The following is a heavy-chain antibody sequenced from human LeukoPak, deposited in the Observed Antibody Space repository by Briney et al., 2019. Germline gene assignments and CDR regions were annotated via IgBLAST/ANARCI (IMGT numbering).Heavy chain of an antibody. CDR3: AKTRAVWDSDVFDI. CDR2: ISYDGSNK. J-gene: IGHJ3*02. D-gene: IGHD3-16*01. CDR1: GFTFSSYG. V-gene: IGHV3-30*18. Sequence: GGSLRLSCAASGFTFSSYGMHWVRQAPGKGLEWVAVISYDGSNKYYADSVKGRFTISRDNSKNTLYLQMNSLRAEDTAVYYCAKTRAVWDSDVFDIWGQGTMVIVSS.